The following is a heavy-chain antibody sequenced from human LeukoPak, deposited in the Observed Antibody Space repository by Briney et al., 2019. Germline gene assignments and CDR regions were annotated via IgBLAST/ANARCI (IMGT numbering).Heavy chain of an antibody. V-gene: IGHV1-69*13. J-gene: IGHJ4*02. CDR1: GGTFSSYA. CDR2: IIPIFGTA. Sequence: EASVKVSCKASGGTFSSYAISWVRQAPGQGLEWMGGIIPIFGTANYAQKFQGRVTITADESTSTAYMELSSLRSEDTAVYYCATEGYSSSWYPYYFDYWGQGTLVTVSS. D-gene: IGHD6-13*01. CDR3: ATEGYSSSWYPYYFDY.